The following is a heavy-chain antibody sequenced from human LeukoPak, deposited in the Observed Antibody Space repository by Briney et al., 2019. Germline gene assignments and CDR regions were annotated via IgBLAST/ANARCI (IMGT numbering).Heavy chain of an antibody. Sequence: SVKVSCKASGGTFSSYAISWVRQAPGQGPEWMGGIIPIFGTANYAQKFQGRVTITADESTSTAYMELSSLRSEDTAVYYCARAPRPYGSGSYLSDYWGQGTLVTVSS. CDR1: GGTFSSYA. CDR2: IIPIFGTA. V-gene: IGHV1-69*01. J-gene: IGHJ4*02. D-gene: IGHD3-10*01. CDR3: ARAPRPYGSGSYLSDY.